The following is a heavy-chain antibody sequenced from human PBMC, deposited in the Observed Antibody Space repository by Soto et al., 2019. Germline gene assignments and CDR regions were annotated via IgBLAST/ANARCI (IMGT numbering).Heavy chain of an antibody. D-gene: IGHD3-3*01. Sequence: QVQLVESGGGVVQPGRSLRLSCAASGFTFTSYAMHWVRQAPGKGLEWVAVISNDGSNYYYADSVRGRFTISRDNTKNTLVLQMSSLRGEDSGVYYWARGTTLAIFDYGMDVCGQGTTVTVSS. CDR3: ARGTTLAIFDYGMDV. V-gene: IGHV3-30-3*01. CDR1: GFTFTSYA. CDR2: ISNDGSNY. J-gene: IGHJ6*02.